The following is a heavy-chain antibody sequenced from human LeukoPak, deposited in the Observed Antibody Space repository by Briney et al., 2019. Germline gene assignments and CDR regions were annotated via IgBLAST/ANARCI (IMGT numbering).Heavy chain of an antibody. CDR2: IIPIFGTA. D-gene: IGHD6-19*01. V-gene: IGHV1-69*05. CDR3: ARDRPYYSSGWPDAFDI. Sequence: SVKVSCKASGGTFSSYAISRVRQAPGQGLEWMGRIIPIFGTANYAQKFQGRVTITTDESTSTAYMELSSLRSEDTAVYYCARDRPYYSSGWPDAFDIWGQGTMVTVSS. J-gene: IGHJ3*02. CDR1: GGTFSSYA.